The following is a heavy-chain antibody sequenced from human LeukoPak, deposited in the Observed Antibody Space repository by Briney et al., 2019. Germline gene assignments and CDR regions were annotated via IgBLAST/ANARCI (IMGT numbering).Heavy chain of an antibody. CDR1: GGSFSGYY. D-gene: IGHD2-15*01. V-gene: IGHV4-34*01. CDR3: ARYCSGGSCYGGFDY. CDR2: INHSGST. Sequence: SETLSLTCAVYGGSFSGYYWSWIRQPPGKGLEWIGEINHSGSTNYNPSLKSRVTISVDTSKNQFSLKLSSVTAADTAVYYCARYCSGGSCYGGFDYWGQGTLVTVSS. J-gene: IGHJ4*02.